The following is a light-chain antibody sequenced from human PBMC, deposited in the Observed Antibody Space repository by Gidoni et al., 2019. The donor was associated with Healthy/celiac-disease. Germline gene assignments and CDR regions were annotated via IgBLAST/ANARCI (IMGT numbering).Light chain of an antibody. J-gene: IGKJ3*01. Sequence: EIGLTQSPATLTLSPGVRATLPGRDSQRVRSYLAWYQQQPGQAPRLLIYDAANRATGIPASVSGSGSETDFTLTISSLEPEAFAVYYRQQSPIFTFGPGTKVDIK. CDR3: QQSPIFT. V-gene: IGKV3-11*01. CDR2: DAA. CDR1: QRVRSY.